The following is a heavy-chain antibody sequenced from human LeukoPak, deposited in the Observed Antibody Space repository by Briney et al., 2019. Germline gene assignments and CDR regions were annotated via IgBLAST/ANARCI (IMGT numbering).Heavy chain of an antibody. CDR2: INHSGST. CDR3: ARGQSATVVTERNWFDP. Sequence: SETLSLTCTVSGGSISSYYWSWIRQPPGKGLEWIGEINHSGSTNYNPSLKSRVTISVDTSKNQFSLKLSSVTAADTAVYYCARGQSATVVTERNWFDPWGQGTLVTVSS. V-gene: IGHV4-34*01. J-gene: IGHJ5*02. CDR1: GGSISSYY. D-gene: IGHD4-23*01.